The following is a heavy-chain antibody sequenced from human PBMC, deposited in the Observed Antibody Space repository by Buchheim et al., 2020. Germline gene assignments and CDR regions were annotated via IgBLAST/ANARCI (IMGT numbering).Heavy chain of an antibody. V-gene: IGHV3-66*01. J-gene: IGHJ4*02. CDR2: IYSGGST. Sequence: EVQLVESGGGLVQPGGSLRLSCAASGFTVSSNYMSWVRQAPGKGLEWVSVIYSGGSTYYADSGKGRFTISRDNSKNTLYLQMNSLRAEDTAVYYCARSYSNYRNLNFDYWGQGTL. CDR3: ARSYSNYRNLNFDY. D-gene: IGHD4-11*01. CDR1: GFTVSSNY.